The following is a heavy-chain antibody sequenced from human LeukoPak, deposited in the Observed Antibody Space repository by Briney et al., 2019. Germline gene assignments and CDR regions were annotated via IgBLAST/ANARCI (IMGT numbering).Heavy chain of an antibody. Sequence: GGSLRLSCAVSGITLSNYGMSWVRQAPGKGLEWVAGISGSGGRTNYADAVKGRFTISRDNSKNTLYLQMNSLKAEDTAVYYCAEGLRTFDYWGQGSLVTVSS. CDR1: GITLSNYG. CDR3: AEGLRTFDY. V-gene: IGHV3-23*01. J-gene: IGHJ4*02. D-gene: IGHD2-21*01. CDR2: ISGSGGRT.